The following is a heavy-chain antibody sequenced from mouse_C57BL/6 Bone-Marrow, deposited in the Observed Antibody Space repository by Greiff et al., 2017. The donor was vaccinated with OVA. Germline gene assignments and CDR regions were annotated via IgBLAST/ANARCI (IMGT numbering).Heavy chain of an antibody. V-gene: IGHV1-15*01. J-gene: IGHJ3*01. CDR2: IDPETGGT. Sequence: QVQLQQSGAELVRPGASVTLSCKASGYTFTDYEMHWVKQTPVHGLEWIGAIDPETGGTAYNQKFKGKAILTADKSSSTAYMELRSLTSEDSAVYYCTRRSSGYGAWFAYWGQGTLVTVSA. CDR3: TRRSSGYGAWFAY. D-gene: IGHD3-2*02. CDR1: GYTFTDYE.